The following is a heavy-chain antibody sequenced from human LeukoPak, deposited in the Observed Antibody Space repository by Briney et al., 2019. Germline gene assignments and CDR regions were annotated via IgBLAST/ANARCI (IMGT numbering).Heavy chain of an antibody. D-gene: IGHD6-19*01. Sequence: PGGSLRLSCAASGSTFGSYSMNWVRQAPGKGLEWVSSISSSSSYIYYADSVKGRFTISRDNAKNSLYLQMNSLRAEDTAVYYCASAVRDLGIAVAGTDYWGQGTLVTVSS. J-gene: IGHJ4*02. CDR3: ASAVRDLGIAVAGTDY. CDR2: ISSSSSYI. V-gene: IGHV3-21*01. CDR1: GSTFGSYS.